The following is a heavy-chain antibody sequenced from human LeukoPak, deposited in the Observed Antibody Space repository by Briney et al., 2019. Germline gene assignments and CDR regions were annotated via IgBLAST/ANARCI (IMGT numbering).Heavy chain of an antibody. V-gene: IGHV4-38-2*02. D-gene: IGHD1-26*01. CDR3: ARGGGSYYRLSDY. CDR2: IYHSGST. CDR1: GYSISSGYY. J-gene: IGHJ4*02. Sequence: SETLSLTCTVSGYSISSGYYWGWIRQPPGKGLEWIGSIYHSGSTYYNPSLKSRVTISVDTSKNQFSLKLSSVTAADTAVYYCARGGGSYYRLSDYWGQGTLVTVSS.